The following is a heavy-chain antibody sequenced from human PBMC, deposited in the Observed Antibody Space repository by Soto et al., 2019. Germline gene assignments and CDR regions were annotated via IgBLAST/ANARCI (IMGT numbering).Heavy chain of an antibody. V-gene: IGHV4-59*01. CDR3: ARGYYGDYGAFDI. CDR2: IYYSGST. CDR1: GGSISSYY. D-gene: IGHD4-17*01. J-gene: IGHJ3*02. Sequence: SLETLSLTCTVSGGSISSYYWSWIRQPPGKGLEWIGYIYYSGSTNYNPSLKSRVTISVDTSKNQFSLKLSSVTAADTAVYYCARGYYGDYGAFDIWGQGTMVTVSS.